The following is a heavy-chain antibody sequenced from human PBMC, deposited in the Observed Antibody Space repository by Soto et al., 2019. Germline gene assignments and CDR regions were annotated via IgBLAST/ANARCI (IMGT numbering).Heavy chain of an antibody. CDR1: GFTFSSYW. CDR2: IKQDGSEK. CDR3: ATLPRAYYYYYMDV. J-gene: IGHJ6*03. D-gene: IGHD2-15*01. Sequence: GGSLRLSCAASGFTFSSYWMSWVRQAPGKELKWVANIKQDGSEKYYVDSVKGRFTISRDNAKNSLYLQMNSLRAEDTAVYYCATLPRAYYYYYMDVWGKGTTVTVSS. V-gene: IGHV3-7*01.